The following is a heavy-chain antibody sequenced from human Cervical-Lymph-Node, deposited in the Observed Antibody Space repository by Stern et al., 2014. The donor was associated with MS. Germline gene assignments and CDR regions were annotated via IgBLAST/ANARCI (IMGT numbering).Heavy chain of an antibody. D-gene: IGHD1-1*01. J-gene: IGHJ5*01. V-gene: IGHV4-59*01. CDR2: IYSDGST. Sequence: QVQLQESGPGLVKPSETVSLTCTVSDDSISSKFWNWIRQPPGKGLEWIGDIYSDGSTNYNPSLKSRVTISVDTSKTQFSLRLTSVTAADTAVYYCARVSGRGTRQNWFDSWGQGTLVTVSS. CDR1: DDSISSKF. CDR3: ARVSGRGTRQNWFDS.